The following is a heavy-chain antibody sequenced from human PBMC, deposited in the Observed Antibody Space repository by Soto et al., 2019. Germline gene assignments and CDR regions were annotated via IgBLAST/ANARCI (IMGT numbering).Heavy chain of an antibody. V-gene: IGHV3-7*03. CDR3: AREFRAGWSNYYYGMDV. D-gene: IGHD2-15*01. CDR2: IKQDGSEK. J-gene: IGHJ6*02. Sequence: GGSLRLSCAASGFTFSSYWMSWVRQAPGKGLEWVANIKQDGSEKYYVDSVKGRFTISRDNAKNSLYLQMNSLRAEDTAVYYCAREFRAGWSNYYYGMDVWGQGTTVTVS. CDR1: GFTFSSYW.